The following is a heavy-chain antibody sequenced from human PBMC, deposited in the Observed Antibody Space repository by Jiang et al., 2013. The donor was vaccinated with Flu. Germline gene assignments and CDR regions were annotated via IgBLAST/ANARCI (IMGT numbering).Heavy chain of an antibody. D-gene: IGHD1-14*01. CDR3: ARGVRDHSFFDC. J-gene: IGHJ4*02. V-gene: IGHV3-30-3*01. CDR2: ISYDGSKK. Sequence: RLSCAASGFTFSSYAIHWVRQAPGRGLEWVAFISYDGSKKYYADSVKGRFTISRDNFKNTLYLQMNSLRVEDTAVYYCARGVRDHSFFDCWGQGTLVTVSS. CDR1: GFTFSSYA.